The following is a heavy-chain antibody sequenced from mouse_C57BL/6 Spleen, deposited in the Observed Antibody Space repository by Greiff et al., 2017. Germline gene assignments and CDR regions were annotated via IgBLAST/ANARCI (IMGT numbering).Heavy chain of an antibody. CDR3: AREDDGYYFSLGY. D-gene: IGHD2-3*01. V-gene: IGHV1-82*01. J-gene: IGHJ2*01. CDR1: GYAFSSSW. Sequence: QVQLKESGPELVKPGASVKISCKASGYAFSSSWMNWVKQRPGKGLEWIGRIYPGDGDTNYNGKFKGKATLTADKSSSTAYMQLSSLTSEDSAVYFCAREDDGYYFSLGYWGQGTTLTVSS. CDR2: IYPGDGDT.